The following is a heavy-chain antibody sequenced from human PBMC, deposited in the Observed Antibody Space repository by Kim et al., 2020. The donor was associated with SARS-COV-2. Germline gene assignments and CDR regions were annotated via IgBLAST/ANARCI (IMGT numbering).Heavy chain of an antibody. CDR3: AKGLRDGCYGGSVA. V-gene: IGHV3-23*01. CDR2: FSGSGNNNT. Sequence: GGSLRLSCVASGFTFSSYTMSWVRQAPGKGLEWVSSFSGSGNNNTYYADFVKCLSTLSRDNSKNPLYQQMNSLRADDTALYYCAKGLRDGCYGGSVAWGQGTLVTVSS. CDR1: GFTFSSYT. J-gene: IGHJ5*02. D-gene: IGHD3-16*01.